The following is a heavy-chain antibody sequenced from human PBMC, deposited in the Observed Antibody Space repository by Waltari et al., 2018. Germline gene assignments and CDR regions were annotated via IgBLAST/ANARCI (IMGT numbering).Heavy chain of an antibody. V-gene: IGHV4-34*01. D-gene: IGHD2-21*01. CDR3: MRAPAYKGYFDY. J-gene: IGHJ4*02. Sequence: QVQLQRWGTRLLKPSATLSLTCAVYGESFSGYYWCWIRQPPGKGLEWIVDINDDGDTNYNPSLESRLTISVDTSKNQFSLKLNAVSAADTAMYYCMRAPAYKGYFDYWGQGILVTVSS. CDR1: GESFSGYY. CDR2: INDDGDT.